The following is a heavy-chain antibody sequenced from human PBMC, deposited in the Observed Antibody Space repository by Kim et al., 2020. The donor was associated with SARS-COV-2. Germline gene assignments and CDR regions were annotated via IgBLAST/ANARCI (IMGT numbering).Heavy chain of an antibody. CDR3: ASLGQPSLRDYGDYGENYYYYGMDV. CDR2: IYYSGST. Sequence: SETLSLTCTVSGGSISSYYWSWIRQPPGKGLEWIGYIYYSGSTNYNPSLKSRVTISVDTSKNPFSLKLSSVTAADTAVYYCASLGQPSLRDYGDYGENYYYYGMDVWGQGTTVTVSS. D-gene: IGHD4-17*01. CDR1: GGSISSYY. J-gene: IGHJ6*02. V-gene: IGHV4-59*13.